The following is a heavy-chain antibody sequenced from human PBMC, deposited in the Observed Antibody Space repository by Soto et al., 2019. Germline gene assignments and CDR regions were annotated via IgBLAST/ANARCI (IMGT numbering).Heavy chain of an antibody. CDR3: ARFRLLASSTNYSYYYDMDV. D-gene: IGHD6-13*01. J-gene: IGHJ6*03. CDR1: GYSFTSYW. Sequence: PGESLKISCKGSGYSFTSYWIGWVRQMPGKGLEWMGIIYPGDSDTRYSPSFQGQVTISADKSISTAYLQWSGLKASDTAMYYCARFRLLASSTNYSYYYDMDVWGKGTTVTVSS. V-gene: IGHV5-51*01. CDR2: IYPGDSDT.